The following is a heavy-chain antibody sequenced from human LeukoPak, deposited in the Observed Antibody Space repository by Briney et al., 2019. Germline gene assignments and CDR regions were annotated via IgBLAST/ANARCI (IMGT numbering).Heavy chain of an antibody. J-gene: IGHJ5*02. CDR1: GCTFTSYD. V-gene: IGHV1-8*01. CDR3: ARSMVRGAPNWFDP. D-gene: IGHD3-10*01. Sequence: APVKVSCKASGCTFTSYDINWVRQATGQGLEWMGWMNPDSGNTGYAQKFQGRVTMTRNTSISTAYMELSSLRSEDTAVYYCARSMVRGAPNWFDPWGQGTLVTVSS. CDR2: MNPDSGNT.